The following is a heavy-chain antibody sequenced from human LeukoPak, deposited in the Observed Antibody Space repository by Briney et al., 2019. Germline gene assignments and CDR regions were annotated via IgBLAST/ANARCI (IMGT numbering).Heavy chain of an antibody. J-gene: IGHJ4*02. V-gene: IGHV4-59*04. Sequence: PSETLSLTCTVSGGSISGYYWSWIRQPPGKGLEYLGYIYYSGSTYYNPSLESRVTISVDTSKNQFSLKLSSVTAADTAVYYCATSGWYLLPGVYWGQGTLVTVSS. D-gene: IGHD6-19*01. CDR1: GGSISGYY. CDR2: IYYSGST. CDR3: ATSGWYLLPGVY.